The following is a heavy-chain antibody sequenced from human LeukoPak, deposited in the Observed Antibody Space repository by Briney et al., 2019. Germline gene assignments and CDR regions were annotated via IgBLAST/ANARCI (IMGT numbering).Heavy chain of an antibody. V-gene: IGHV1-24*01. CDR2: FDPEDRET. CDR1: GYILTKLS. D-gene: IGHD3-22*01. CDR3: ARRVHYYDSSGYYED. J-gene: IGHJ4*02. Sequence: ASVKVSCKVSGYILTKLSLHWVRQAPGGGLEWMGGFDPEDRETIYAQKFQGRVTMTEDTSTNTAHMELSSLRSEDTAVYYCARRVHYYDSSGYYEDWGQGTLVTVSS.